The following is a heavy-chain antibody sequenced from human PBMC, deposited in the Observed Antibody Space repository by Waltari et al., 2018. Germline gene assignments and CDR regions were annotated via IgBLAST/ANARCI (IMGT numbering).Heavy chain of an antibody. Sequence: EVLLVESGGGLVQPGGSLRLSCTASGFTFSGYEMNWVRQALGKGLELVSYISSSGNTIYYADSVKARFTTSRDNAKNSLYLQMNSLRVDDTAVYYCARRPYYYHGMDVWGQGTTVTVSS. CDR3: ARRPYYYHGMDV. V-gene: IGHV3-48*03. CDR2: ISSSGNTI. J-gene: IGHJ6*02. CDR1: GFTFSGYE.